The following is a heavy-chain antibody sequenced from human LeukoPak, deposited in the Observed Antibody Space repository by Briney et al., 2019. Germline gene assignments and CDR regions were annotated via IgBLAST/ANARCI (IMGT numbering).Heavy chain of an antibody. CDR2: INPSGGTT. CDR3: ARGVLPGSYYFDY. J-gene: IGHJ4*02. Sequence: ASVKVSFKTSGYTFTNYQMHWVRQAPGQGLEWVGLINPSGGTTIYAQKFQDRVTMTRDTSTTTVYMEVSSLRSEDTAVYYCARGVLPGSYYFDYWGRGTLVTVSS. D-gene: IGHD1-26*01. V-gene: IGHV1-46*01. CDR1: GYTFTNYQ.